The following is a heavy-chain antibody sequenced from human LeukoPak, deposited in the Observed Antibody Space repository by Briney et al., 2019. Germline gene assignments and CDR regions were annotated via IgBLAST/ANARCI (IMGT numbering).Heavy chain of an antibody. CDR2: ISGSGGST. CDR3: AKDRDVWGSLLDY. V-gene: IGHV3-23*01. J-gene: IGHJ4*02. Sequence: GGSLRLSCAASGFTFSSYAMSWVRQAPGKGLEWVSAISGSGGSTYCADSVKGRFTISRDNSKNTLYLQMSSLRAEDTAVYYCAKDRDVWGSLLDYWGQGTLVTVSS. D-gene: IGHD3-16*01. CDR1: GFTFSSYA.